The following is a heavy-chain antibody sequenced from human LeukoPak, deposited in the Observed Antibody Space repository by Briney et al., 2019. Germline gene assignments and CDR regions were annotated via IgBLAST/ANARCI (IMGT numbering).Heavy chain of an antibody. D-gene: IGHD6-19*01. V-gene: IGHV4-39*01. CDR1: GDSISSSSYY. CDR3: ARRRGQWGPQGSWFDP. Sequence: PSETLSLTCTVSGDSISSSSYYWGWIRQPPGKGLEWIGNIYYSGSTHYNPSLKSRVTISVDTSKNQFSLKLSSVTAADTAVYYCARRRGQWGPQGSWFDPWGQGTLVTVSS. J-gene: IGHJ5*02. CDR2: IYYSGST.